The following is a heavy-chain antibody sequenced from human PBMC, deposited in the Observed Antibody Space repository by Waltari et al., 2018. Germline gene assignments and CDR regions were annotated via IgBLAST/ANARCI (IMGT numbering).Heavy chain of an antibody. CDR1: GFSFSDSY. Sequence: QVQLVESGGDLVRPGGSLRLSCAVSGFSFSDSYMGWVRQAPGKGLEWLSYIFSSGSTMYYADSVKGRFTISRDNAKNSLYLQMNSLRAEDTAVYYCSRALSLGGYYEGVDYWCQGTLVTVSS. CDR2: IFSSGSTM. J-gene: IGHJ4*02. CDR3: SRALSLGGYYEGVDY. D-gene: IGHD3-22*01. V-gene: IGHV3-11*01.